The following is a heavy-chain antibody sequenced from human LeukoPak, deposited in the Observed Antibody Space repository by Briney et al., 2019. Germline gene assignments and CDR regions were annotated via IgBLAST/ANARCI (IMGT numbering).Heavy chain of an antibody. CDR3: ARGQRSDY. J-gene: IGHJ4*02. D-gene: IGHD6-25*01. Sequence: GGSLRLSCAASGFTFSNYAMSWVRQDPGKGLEWVSTISGSGASTYYADSAKGRFTISRDNSENTLYLQMNSLRAEDTAVYYCARGQRSDYWGQGTLVTVSS. CDR2: ISGSGAST. CDR1: GFTFSNYA. V-gene: IGHV3-23*01.